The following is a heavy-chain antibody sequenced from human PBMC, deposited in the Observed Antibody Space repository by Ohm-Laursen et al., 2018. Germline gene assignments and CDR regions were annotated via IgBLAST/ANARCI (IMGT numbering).Heavy chain of an antibody. J-gene: IGHJ4*02. CDR2: ISSGGSTI. V-gene: IGHV3-48*03. Sequence: GSLRLSCAAPGFTVSSNYMNWVRQAPGKGLEWVSYISSGGSTIYYADSVKGRFTISRDNAKNSLYVQMNSLRAEDTAVYYCARSYYYDSSGPPTYYFDSWGQGTLVTVSS. D-gene: IGHD3-22*01. CDR3: ARSYYYDSSGPPTYYFDS. CDR1: GFTVSSNY.